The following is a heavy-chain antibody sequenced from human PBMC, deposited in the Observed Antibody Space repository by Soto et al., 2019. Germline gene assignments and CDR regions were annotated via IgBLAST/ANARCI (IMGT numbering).Heavy chain of an antibody. Sequence: ASVKVSCKVSGYTLTELSMHWVRQAPGKGLEWMGGFDPEDGETIYAQKFRGRVTMTEDTSTDAAYMELSSLRSEDTAVYYCATSTSTIITMIVVVNAFDIWGQGTMVTVSS. J-gene: IGHJ3*02. CDR2: FDPEDGET. CDR1: GYTLTELS. CDR3: ATSTSTIITMIVVVNAFDI. V-gene: IGHV1-24*01. D-gene: IGHD3-22*01.